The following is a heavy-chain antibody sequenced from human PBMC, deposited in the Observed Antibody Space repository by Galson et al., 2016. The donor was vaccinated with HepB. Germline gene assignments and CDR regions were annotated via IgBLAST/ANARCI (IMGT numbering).Heavy chain of an antibody. Sequence: SLRLSCAASGFTVYNNYMWWVRQAPGKGLDWVSLIYSGGGDTIYADPVKGRFTISRDNAKKTLYLQMNSLRAEDTAVYYCARSTRGYHDWGQGTLVTVSS. CDR1: GFTVYNNY. CDR3: ARSTRGYHD. J-gene: IGHJ4*02. D-gene: IGHD3-22*01. V-gene: IGHV3-74*01. CDR2: IYSGGGDT.